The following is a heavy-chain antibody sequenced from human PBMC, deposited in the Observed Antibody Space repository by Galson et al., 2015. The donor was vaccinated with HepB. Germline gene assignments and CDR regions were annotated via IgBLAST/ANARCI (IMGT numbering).Heavy chain of an antibody. CDR1: GYSFTSYG. CDR2: INPVNGDT. V-gene: IGHV1-18*04. J-gene: IGHJ1*01. Sequence: SVKVSCKASGYSFTSYGISWVRQAPGQGPEWMGWINPVNGDTNYAQKLKGRVTMTTDTSANTAYMDLRRLRSDDTAVYYCTRDRPLGHGPLARRRHAENFQHWGQGTLVTVSS. CDR3: TRDRPLGHGPLARRRHAENFQH.